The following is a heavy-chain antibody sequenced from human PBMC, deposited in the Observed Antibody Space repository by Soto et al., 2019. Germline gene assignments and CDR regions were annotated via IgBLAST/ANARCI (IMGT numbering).Heavy chain of an antibody. CDR2: IYPGDSDT. J-gene: IGHJ6*02. D-gene: IGHD2-2*01. CDR1: GYSFTIYW. V-gene: IGHV5-51*01. Sequence: GASLKISCKRSGYSFTIYWIGWVLQMPWKGLQWMGIIYPGDSDTRYSPSFQGQVTISADKSISTAYLQWSSLKSSDTAMYYCATLGYCSSTSCQSYYYGMDVWDQGTTVAASS. CDR3: ATLGYCSSTSCQSYYYGMDV.